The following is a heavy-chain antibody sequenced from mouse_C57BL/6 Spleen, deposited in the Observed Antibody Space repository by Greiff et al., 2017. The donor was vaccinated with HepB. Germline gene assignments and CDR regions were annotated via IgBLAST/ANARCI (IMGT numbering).Heavy chain of an antibody. Sequence: QVQLQQPGAELVRPGTSVKLSCKASGYTFTSYWMHWVKQRSGQGLEWIGVIDPSDSYTNYNQKFKGKATLTVDTSSSTAYMQLSSLTSEDSAVYYCARSPYYYGSSPHWYFDVWGTGTTVTVSS. V-gene: IGHV1-59*01. CDR2: IDPSDSYT. J-gene: IGHJ1*03. CDR1: GYTFTSYW. CDR3: ARSPYYYGSSPHWYFDV. D-gene: IGHD1-1*01.